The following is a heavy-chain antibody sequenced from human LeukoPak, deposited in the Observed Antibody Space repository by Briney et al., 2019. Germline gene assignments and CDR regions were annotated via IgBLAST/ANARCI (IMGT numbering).Heavy chain of an antibody. D-gene: IGHD5-18*01. CDR3: ARSKYSYGYRFDY. CDR1: GYSISSGYY. V-gene: IGHV4-38-2*02. Sequence: PSETLSLTCTVSGYSISSGYYWGWIRQPPGKGLEWIGSICHSGTTFYNPSLKSRVTISVDTSKNQFSLNLSSVTAADTAVYYCARSKYSYGYRFDYWGQGTLVTVSS. J-gene: IGHJ4*02. CDR2: ICHSGTT.